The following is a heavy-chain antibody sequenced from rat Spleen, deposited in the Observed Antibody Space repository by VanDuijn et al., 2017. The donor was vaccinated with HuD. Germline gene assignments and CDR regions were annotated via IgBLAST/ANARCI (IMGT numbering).Heavy chain of an antibody. D-gene: IGHD1-11*01. CDR2: ISYDGNST. V-gene: IGHV5-22*01. CDR1: GFTFSDYY. Sequence: EVQLVESGGGLVQPGRSLKLSCAASGFTFSDYYMAWVRQAPEKGLEWVASISYDGNSTYYGDPVKCRFTNARDNAKRNLNLQMNSLRSEDTATYYCTRGGNYALDAWGQGASVTVSS. CDR3: TRGGNYALDA. J-gene: IGHJ4*01.